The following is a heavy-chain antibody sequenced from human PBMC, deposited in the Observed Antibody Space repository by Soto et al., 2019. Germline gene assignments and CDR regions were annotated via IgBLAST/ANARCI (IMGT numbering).Heavy chain of an antibody. CDR1: GFTFSSYW. J-gene: IGHJ4*02. Sequence: EVQLVESGGALVQPGGSLRLSCAASGFTFSSYWMHWVRQAPGKGLVWVSRINSDGSSTSYADSVKGRFTISRVNAKNTLYLQMNSLRAEDTAVYYCARTSLVVAAATREDYWGQGTLVTVSS. CDR2: INSDGSST. D-gene: IGHD2-15*01. V-gene: IGHV3-74*01. CDR3: ARTSLVVAAATREDY.